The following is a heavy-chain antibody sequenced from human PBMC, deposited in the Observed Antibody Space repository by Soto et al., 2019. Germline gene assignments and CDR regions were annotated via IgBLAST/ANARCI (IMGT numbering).Heavy chain of an antibody. CDR1: GYTFPSYW. Sequence: GESLKISCKGSGYTFPSYWITWVRQMPGKGLEWMGRIDPSDSYTNYSPSPQGHVTISTDKSISTAYLQWSSLKASDTAMYYCARPIAVSGTGYYYFDYWGQGTLVTVSS. D-gene: IGHD6-19*01. CDR2: IDPSDSYT. J-gene: IGHJ4*02. CDR3: ARPIAVSGTGYYYFDY. V-gene: IGHV5-10-1*01.